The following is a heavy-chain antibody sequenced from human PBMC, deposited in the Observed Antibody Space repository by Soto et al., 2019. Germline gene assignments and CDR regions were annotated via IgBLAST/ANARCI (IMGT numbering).Heavy chain of an antibody. CDR2: IYYSGST. D-gene: IGHD4-17*01. V-gene: IGHV4-30-4*02. J-gene: IGHJ3*02. CDR3: ARNYGLVAFDI. Sequence: SETLSLTCTVSGESIRSDTDYWAWIRQPPGKGPEWIGYIYYSGSTYYNPSLKSRVTISVDTSKNQFSLNLSSVTAADTAVYYCARNYGLVAFDIWGQGTMVTVSS. CDR1: GESIRSDTDY.